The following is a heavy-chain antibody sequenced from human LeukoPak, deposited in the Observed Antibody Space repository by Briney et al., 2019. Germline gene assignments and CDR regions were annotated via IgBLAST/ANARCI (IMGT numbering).Heavy chain of an antibody. Sequence: GGSLRLSCAASGVTLSSYAMSWVRQAPGKGLEWVSGISGSGGSTYYADSVKGRFTISRDNSKNTLYLQMNSLRAEDAAVYYCAKDRYSSPTDGYFDYWGQGTLVTVSS. V-gene: IGHV3-23*01. J-gene: IGHJ4*02. CDR3: AKDRYSSPTDGYFDY. CDR1: GVTLSSYA. CDR2: ISGSGGST. D-gene: IGHD6-13*01.